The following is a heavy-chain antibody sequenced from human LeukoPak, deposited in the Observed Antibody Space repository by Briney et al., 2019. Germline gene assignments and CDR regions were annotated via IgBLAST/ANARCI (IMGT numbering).Heavy chain of an antibody. Sequence: PGGSLRLSCSASGFTFSSYAMHWVRQAPGKGLEYVSVISSNGGNTVYADSVKGRFTISRDNSQNTLYLQMSSLRAEDTAVYYCVSGKLCDHWGQGTLVTVSS. V-gene: IGHV3-64D*06. CDR2: ISSNGGNT. D-gene: IGHD3-16*01. J-gene: IGHJ4*02. CDR1: GFTFSSYA. CDR3: VSGKLCDH.